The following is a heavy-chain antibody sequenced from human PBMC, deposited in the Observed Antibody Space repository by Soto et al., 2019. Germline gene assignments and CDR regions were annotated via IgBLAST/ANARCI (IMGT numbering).Heavy chain of an antibody. J-gene: IGHJ4*02. CDR1: GYTFTSYA. CDR3: ATLGYCSGGSCVQVDY. CDR2: INAGNGNT. D-gene: IGHD2-15*01. V-gene: IGHV1-3*01. Sequence: QVQLVQSGAEVKKPGASVKVSCKASGYTFTSYAMHWVRQAPGQRLEWMGWINAGNGNTKYSQKFQGRVTITRDTSASTAYMELSSLRYEDTAVYYCATLGYCSGGSCVQVDYWGQGTLVTVSS.